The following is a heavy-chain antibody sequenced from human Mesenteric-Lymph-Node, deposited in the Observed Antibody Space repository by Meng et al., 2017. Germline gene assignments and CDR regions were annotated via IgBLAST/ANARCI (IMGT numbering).Heavy chain of an antibody. CDR2: ISGSGGST. D-gene: IGHD3-22*01. CDR1: GFTFSSYA. Sequence: ESLKISCAASGFTFSSYAMSWVRQAPGKGLEWVSAISGSGGSTYYADSVKGRFTISRDNSKNTLYLQMNSLRAEDTAVYYCAKGTYDSSGPVDYWGQGTLVTVSS. J-gene: IGHJ4*02. V-gene: IGHV3-23*01. CDR3: AKGTYDSSGPVDY.